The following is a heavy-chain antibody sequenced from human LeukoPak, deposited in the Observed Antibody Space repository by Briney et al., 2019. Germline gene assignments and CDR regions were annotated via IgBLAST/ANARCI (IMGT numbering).Heavy chain of an antibody. V-gene: IGHV4-39*01. D-gene: IGHD3-22*01. CDR1: GGSIGSSTYY. CDR2: IYYTGNT. CDR3: ARRVEDYYDSSGYYSDAFDI. Sequence: KPSETLSPTCTVSGGSIGSSTYYWGWIRQPPGKGLEWIGSIYYTGNTYYNPSLKSRVTIYVDTSQNQFSLKLSSVTAADTAVYYCARRVEDYYDSSGYYSDAFDIWGQGTMVTVSS. J-gene: IGHJ3*02.